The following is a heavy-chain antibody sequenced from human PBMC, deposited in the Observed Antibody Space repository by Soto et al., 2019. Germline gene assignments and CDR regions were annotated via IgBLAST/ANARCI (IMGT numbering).Heavy chain of an antibody. CDR1: GYSFSYYW. J-gene: IGHJ4*02. CDR3: ARTWAEAQFDY. CDR2: IYPGDSDA. V-gene: IGHV5-51*01. Sequence: GESLKISCKGSGYSFSYYWIGWVRQMPGKGLEWMGIIYPGDSDATYSPSFQGQVTISADKSSSTAYLQWSSLKASDTAMYYCARTWAEAQFDYWGQGTLVTVSS. D-gene: IGHD6-19*01.